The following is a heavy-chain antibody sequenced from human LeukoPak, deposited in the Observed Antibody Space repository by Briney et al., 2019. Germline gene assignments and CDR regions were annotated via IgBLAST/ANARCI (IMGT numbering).Heavy chain of an antibody. Sequence: PSQTLSLTCPCAGGLISSGGYYWSWIRQPAGKGLEWIGRIYTSGSTNYNPSLKSRVTISVDTPKNQFSLKLSSVTAADTAVYYCARSSIAAAGTVTNFDYWGQGTLVTVSS. V-gene: IGHV4-61*02. CDR3: ARSSIAAAGTVTNFDY. D-gene: IGHD6-13*01. CDR1: GGLISSGGYY. J-gene: IGHJ4*02. CDR2: IYTSGST.